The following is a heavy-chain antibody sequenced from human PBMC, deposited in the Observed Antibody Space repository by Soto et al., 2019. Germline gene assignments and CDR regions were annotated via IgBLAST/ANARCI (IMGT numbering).Heavy chain of an antibody. V-gene: IGHV3-11*01. J-gene: IGHJ4*02. CDR1: GFTFTDYS. D-gene: IGHD6-6*01. CDR2: IDSRGRTL. Sequence: TGGSLRLSCAASGFTFTDYSMSWIRQAPGKGLEWLAFIDSRGRTLSYADSVKGRFTISRDNAKNSLYLQMHSLRADDTAVYYCGRQAARKYIDSWGQGDVVTVSS. CDR3: GRQAARKYIDS.